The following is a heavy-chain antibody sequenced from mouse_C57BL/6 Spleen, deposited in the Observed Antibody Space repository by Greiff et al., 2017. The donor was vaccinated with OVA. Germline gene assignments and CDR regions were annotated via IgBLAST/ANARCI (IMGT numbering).Heavy chain of an antibody. D-gene: IGHD1-1*01. CDR2: IDPNSGGT. Sequence: QVQLQQPGAELVKPGASVKLSCKASGYTFTSYWMHWVKQRPGRGLEWIGRIDPNSGGTKYNEKFKSKATLTVDKPSITAYMQLSSLTSEDSAVYYCARWNYYGSSLYYFDYWGQGTTLTVSS. CDR3: ARWNYYGSSLYYFDY. J-gene: IGHJ2*01. V-gene: IGHV1-72*01. CDR1: GYTFTSYW.